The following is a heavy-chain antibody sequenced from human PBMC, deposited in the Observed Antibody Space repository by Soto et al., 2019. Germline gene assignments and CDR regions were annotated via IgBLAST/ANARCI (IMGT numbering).Heavy chain of an antibody. Sequence: SVKVSCKASGGTFSSYAISWVRQAPGQGLEWMGGIIPIFGTANYAQKFQGRVTITADKSTSTAYMELSSLRSEDTAVYYCASRIDAAGFAEYFQHWGQGTLVTVSS. J-gene: IGHJ1*01. V-gene: IGHV1-69*06. CDR1: GGTFSSYA. CDR3: ASRIDAAGFAEYFQH. D-gene: IGHD6-13*01. CDR2: IIPIFGTA.